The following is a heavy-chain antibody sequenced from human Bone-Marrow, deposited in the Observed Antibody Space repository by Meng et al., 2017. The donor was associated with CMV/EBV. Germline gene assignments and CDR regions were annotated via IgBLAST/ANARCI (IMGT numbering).Heavy chain of an antibody. CDR2: ISGSGGST. V-gene: IGHV3-23*01. D-gene: IGHD1-7*01. J-gene: IGHJ4*02. Sequence: GESLKISCAASGFTFSSYWMSWVRQAPGKGLEWVSAISGSGGSTYYADSVKGRFTISRDNSKNTLYLQMNSLRAEDTAVYYCAKEDWNYWGDYWGQGTLVTVSS. CDR1: GFTFSSYW. CDR3: AKEDWNYWGDY.